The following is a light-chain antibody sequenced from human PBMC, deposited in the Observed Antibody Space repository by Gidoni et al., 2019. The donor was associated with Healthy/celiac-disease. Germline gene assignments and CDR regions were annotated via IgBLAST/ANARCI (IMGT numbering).Light chain of an antibody. CDR1: QSVSSY. CDR2: GAS. J-gene: IGKJ1*01. V-gene: IGKV3D-15*01. Sequence: PATLAVSQGERATLACRASQSVSSYLAWYQQKPGQAPRLLIYGASTRATGIPARFSGSGSGTEFTLTISSLQSEDFAVYYCQQYKNWSWTFGQGTKVEIK. CDR3: QQYKNWSWT.